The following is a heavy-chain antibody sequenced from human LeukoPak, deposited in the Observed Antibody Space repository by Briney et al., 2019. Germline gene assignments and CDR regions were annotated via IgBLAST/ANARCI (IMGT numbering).Heavy chain of an antibody. CDR2: IYHSGST. D-gene: IGHD3-22*01. J-gene: IGHJ4*02. CDR1: GGSISSSY. Sequence: SETLSLTCTVSGGSISSSYWNWIRQPPGKGLEWIGYIYHSGSTNYNPSLKGRVTISLDTSSNQFSLKLTSVTAADTALYYCVRGFYDSSGYSAPFDYWGQGTLVTVSS. V-gene: IGHV4-59*01. CDR3: VRGFYDSSGYSAPFDY.